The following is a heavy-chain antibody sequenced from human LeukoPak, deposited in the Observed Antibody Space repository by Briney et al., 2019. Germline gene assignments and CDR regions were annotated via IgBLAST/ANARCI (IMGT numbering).Heavy chain of an antibody. J-gene: IGHJ4*02. V-gene: IGHV1-18*01. D-gene: IGHD2/OR15-2a*01. CDR1: GYTFTSHG. CDR2: IRPSTGDT. CDR3: ARVRDYLFDY. Sequence: GASVKVSCKASGYTFTSHGITWVRQAPGQGPEWMGWIRPSTGDTDYALNLQGRVTLTTDTSTSTAYMELRSLRSDDTAVYHCARVRDYLFDYWGQGTLVTVSS.